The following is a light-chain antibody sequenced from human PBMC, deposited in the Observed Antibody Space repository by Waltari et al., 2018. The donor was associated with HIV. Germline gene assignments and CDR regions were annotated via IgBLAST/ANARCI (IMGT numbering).Light chain of an antibody. CDR2: KDT. J-gene: IGLJ3*02. Sequence: SYELTQPPSVSVSPGQTARITCSGNALPKQYAYWSQQKPGRAPLVIIYKDTGRPSGIPERFSGSSSGTIVTLTISGVQAEDEADYYCQSVDSDSSYWVFGGGTKVTVL. V-gene: IGLV3-25*03. CDR3: QSVDSDSSYWV. CDR1: ALPKQY.